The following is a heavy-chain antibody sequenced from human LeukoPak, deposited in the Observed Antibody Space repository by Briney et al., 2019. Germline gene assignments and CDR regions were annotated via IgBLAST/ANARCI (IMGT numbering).Heavy chain of an antibody. V-gene: IGHV3-23*01. J-gene: IGHJ4*02. CDR3: AKGAEIDH. Sequence: GGSLRLSCAASGFTFSSYSMNWVRQAPGKGPEWLSAMTGPADTTYYAESVKGRFIISRDYSKSMVYLQMNSLRVEDTAIYYCAKGAEIDHWGQGTLVTVSS. CDR1: GFTFSSYS. CDR2: MTGPADTT.